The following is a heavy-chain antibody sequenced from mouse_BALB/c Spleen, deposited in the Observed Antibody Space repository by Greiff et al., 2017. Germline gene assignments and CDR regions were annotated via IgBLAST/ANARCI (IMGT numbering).Heavy chain of an antibody. D-gene: IGHD2-4*01. J-gene: IGHJ3*01. V-gene: IGHV2-6-5*01. Sequence: VHLVESGPGLVAPSQSLSITCTVSGFSLTDYGVSWIRQPPGKGLEWLGVIWGGGSTYYNSALKSRLSISKDNSKSQVFLKMNSLQTDDTAMYYCAKHRRGLYDYDGGWGQGTLVTVSA. CDR1: GFSLTDYG. CDR3: AKHRRGLYDYDGG. CDR2: IWGGGST.